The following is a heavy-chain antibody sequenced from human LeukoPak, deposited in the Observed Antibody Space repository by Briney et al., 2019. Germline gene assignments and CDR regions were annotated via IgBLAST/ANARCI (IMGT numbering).Heavy chain of an antibody. Sequence: GGSLRLSCAASGFTFSSYEMNWVRQAQGKGLEWVSSISSSSSDIYYADSVKGRSTISRDNFKNTLYLQMNSLRAKDTAIYYCAKDGSALWFGELSSYFDYWGQGTLVTVSS. CDR2: ISSSSSDI. V-gene: IGHV3-21*04. CDR1: GFTFSSYE. CDR3: AKDGSALWFGELSSYFDY. D-gene: IGHD3-10*01. J-gene: IGHJ4*02.